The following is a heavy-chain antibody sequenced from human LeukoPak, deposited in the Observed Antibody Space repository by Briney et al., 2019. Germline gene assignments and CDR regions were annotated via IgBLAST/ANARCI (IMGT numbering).Heavy chain of an antibody. CDR1: GFTFSSHG. D-gene: IGHD4-17*01. CDR3: AKESGIRSYGAYFPH. Sequence: GGSLRLSCAASGFTFSSHGMQGVRQAPGKGLEWVAVISYDGGTKYYADSVKGRFTISRDNSKSTLFLQMNSLRAEDTAVYYCAKESGIRSYGAYFPHWGQSTLVTVSS. J-gene: IGHJ1*01. CDR2: ISYDGGTK. V-gene: IGHV3-30*18.